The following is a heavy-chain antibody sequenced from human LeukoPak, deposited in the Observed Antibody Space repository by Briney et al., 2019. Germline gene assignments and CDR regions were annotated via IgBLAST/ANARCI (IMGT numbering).Heavy chain of an antibody. D-gene: IGHD5-24*01. Sequence: GGSLRLSCAASGFTLSNYAMHWARQPAGEGREWVSALGTAGDTFYPGSVKGRFTISRDNAKTSLFLQMNSLRAEDTAVYYCARQNTPHGNFDYWGQGTLVTVSS. CDR1: GFTLSNYA. J-gene: IGHJ4*02. CDR3: ARQNTPHGNFDY. V-gene: IGHV3-13*01. CDR2: LGTAGDT.